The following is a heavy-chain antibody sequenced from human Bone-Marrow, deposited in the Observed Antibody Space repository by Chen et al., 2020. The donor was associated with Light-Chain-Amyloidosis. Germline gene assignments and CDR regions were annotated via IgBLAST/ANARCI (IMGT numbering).Heavy chain of an antibody. CDR2: ISASGTTS. V-gene: IGHV3-23*01. Sequence: EVQLLESGGGLVRPGGSLRLSCTASGFTFDVLAMNWVRQAPGKGLQWVSTISASGTTSYYSDSVKGRFTISRDNSKNTLYLELNSLRVEDTAIYYCAKELHRIFLAFESWGQGTLVTVSS. J-gene: IGHJ4*02. CDR3: AKELHRIFLAFES. CDR1: GFTFDVLA. D-gene: IGHD2-15*01.